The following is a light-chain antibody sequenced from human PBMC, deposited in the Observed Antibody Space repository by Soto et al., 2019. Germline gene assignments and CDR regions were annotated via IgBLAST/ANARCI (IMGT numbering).Light chain of an antibody. CDR2: DAS. CDR3: QQRSNWPRT. CDR1: QSVSSY. Sequence: EIVLTQSPATLSLSPGEGATLSCRASQSVSSYLAWYQQKPGQAPRLLIYDASNGATGIPARFSGSGSGTDFTLTISSLEPEDFAVYYCQQRSNWPRTFGQGTKLEIK. J-gene: IGKJ2*02. V-gene: IGKV3-11*01.